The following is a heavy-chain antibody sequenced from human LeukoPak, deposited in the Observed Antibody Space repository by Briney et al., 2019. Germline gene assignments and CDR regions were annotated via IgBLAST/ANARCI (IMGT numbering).Heavy chain of an antibody. CDR1: GGTFSSYA. D-gene: IGHD5-18*01. J-gene: IGHJ6*02. V-gene: IGHV1-69*04. CDR2: IIPILGIA. CDR3: AREWLDTAMVTHYYYGMDV. Sequence: SVKVSCKASGGTFSSYAISWVRQAPGQGLVWMGRIIPILGIANYAQKFQGRVTITADKSTSTAYMELSSLRSEDTAVYYCAREWLDTAMVTHYYYGMDVWGQGTTVTVSS.